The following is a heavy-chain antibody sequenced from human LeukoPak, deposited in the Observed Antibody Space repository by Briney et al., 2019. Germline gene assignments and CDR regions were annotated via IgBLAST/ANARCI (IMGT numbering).Heavy chain of an antibody. CDR2: IYSGGST. V-gene: IGHV3-53*01. Sequence: GGSLRLSCAASGFTVSSNYMSWVRQAPGKGLEWVSVIYSGGSTYYADSVKGRFTISRDNSKNTLYLQLNSLRAEDTAVYYCAKDRRYHFDYWGQGTLVTVSS. D-gene: IGHD1-1*01. J-gene: IGHJ4*02. CDR3: AKDRRYHFDY. CDR1: GFTVSSNY.